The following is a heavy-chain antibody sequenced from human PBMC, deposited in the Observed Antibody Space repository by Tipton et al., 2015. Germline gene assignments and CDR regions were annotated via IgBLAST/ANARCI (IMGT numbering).Heavy chain of an antibody. CDR2: IYAGGST. D-gene: IGHD5-18*01. CDR3: ARLYAMVFDY. J-gene: IGHJ4*02. Sequence: SLRLSCAASGFTFSSYVMSWVRQAPGKGLEWVSVIYAGGSTYYADSLKGRFTISRDNSKNTLYLQMNSLRAEDTAVYYCARLYAMVFDYWGQGTLVTVSS. CDR1: GFTFSSYV. V-gene: IGHV3-66*04.